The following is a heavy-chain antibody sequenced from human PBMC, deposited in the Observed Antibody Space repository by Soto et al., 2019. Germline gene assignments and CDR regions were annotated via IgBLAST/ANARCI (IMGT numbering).Heavy chain of an antibody. D-gene: IGHD3-10*01. Sequence: QVQLQESGPGLVKPSGTLSLTCAVSGGSISSSNWWSWVRQTPGKGLEWIGEIYHSGSTNYNPSRKSRVTISVDKSKSQFSLKLSSVSAADTAVYYCARERAFGESSPGYYYYGMDVWGQGTTVTVSS. CDR1: GGSISSSNW. V-gene: IGHV4-4*02. CDR3: ARERAFGESSPGYYYYGMDV. J-gene: IGHJ6*02. CDR2: IYHSGST.